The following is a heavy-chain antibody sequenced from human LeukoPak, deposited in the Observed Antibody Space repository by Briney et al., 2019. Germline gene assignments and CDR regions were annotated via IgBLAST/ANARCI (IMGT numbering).Heavy chain of an antibody. CDR1: GFTFDDYA. CDR3: AKDIAAAGYGMDV. J-gene: IGHJ6*02. Sequence: GRSLRLSCAASGFTFDDYAMHWVRQAPGKGLEWVSGISWNSGSIGYADSVKGRFTISRDNAKNSLYLQMNSLRAEDTALYYCAKDIAAAGYGMDVWGQGATVTVSS. CDR2: ISWNSGSI. V-gene: IGHV3-9*01. D-gene: IGHD6-13*01.